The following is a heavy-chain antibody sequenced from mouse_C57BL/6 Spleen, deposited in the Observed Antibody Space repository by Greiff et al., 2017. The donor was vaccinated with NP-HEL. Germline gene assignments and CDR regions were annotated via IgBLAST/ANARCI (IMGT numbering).Heavy chain of an antibody. D-gene: IGHD2-3*01. CDR1: GYAFTNYL. Sequence: VQLQQSGAELVRPGTSVKVSCKASGYAFTNYLIEWVKQRPGQGLEWIGVINPGSGGTNYNEKFKGKATLTADKSSSTAYMQLSSLTSEDSAVYFCAKGTRDGYYDWGQGTSVTVSS. CDR2: INPGSGGT. CDR3: AKGTRDGYYD. J-gene: IGHJ4*01. V-gene: IGHV1-54*01.